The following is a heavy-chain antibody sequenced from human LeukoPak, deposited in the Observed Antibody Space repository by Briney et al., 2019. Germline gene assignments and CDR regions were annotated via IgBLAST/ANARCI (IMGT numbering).Heavy chain of an antibody. Sequence: PSETLSLTCTVSGGSISSGGYYWSWIRQHPGTGLEWIGYIYYSGSTYYNPSLKSRVTISVDTSKNQFSLKLSSVTAADTAVYYCARVVDTAANYYGMDVWGQGTTVTVSS. J-gene: IGHJ6*02. CDR3: ARVVDTAANYYGMDV. D-gene: IGHD5-18*01. CDR2: IYYSGST. V-gene: IGHV4-31*03. CDR1: GGSISSGGYY.